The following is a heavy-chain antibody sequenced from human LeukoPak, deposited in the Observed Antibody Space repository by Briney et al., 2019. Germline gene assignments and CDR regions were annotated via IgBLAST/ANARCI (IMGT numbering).Heavy chain of an antibody. J-gene: IGHJ4*02. V-gene: IGHV3-53*01. Sequence: GGSLRLSCAASGFTVSSNYMSWVRQAPGKGLEWVSVIYSGGSTYYADSVKGRFTISRDNSKNTLYLQMNSLRAEDTAVYYCARGPHYSGNYGGKFDSWGQGTLVTVPS. CDR2: IYSGGST. CDR3: ARGPHYSGNYGGKFDS. CDR1: GFTVSSNY. D-gene: IGHD1-26*01.